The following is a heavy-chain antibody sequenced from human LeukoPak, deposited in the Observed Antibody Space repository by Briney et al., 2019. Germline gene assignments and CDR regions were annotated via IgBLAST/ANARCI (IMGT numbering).Heavy chain of an antibody. CDR2: IYPGDSDT. V-gene: IGHV5-51*01. D-gene: IGHD2-15*01. CDR3: ARQIFPSYCSGGSCGLGTCYYMDV. Sequence: GESLKISCKGSGYSFTSYWIGWVRQMPGKGLEWMGIIYPGDSDTRYSPSFQGQVTISADKSISTAYLQWSSLKASDTAMYYCARQIFPSYCSGGSCGLGTCYYMDVWGKGTTVTVSS. J-gene: IGHJ6*03. CDR1: GYSFTSYW.